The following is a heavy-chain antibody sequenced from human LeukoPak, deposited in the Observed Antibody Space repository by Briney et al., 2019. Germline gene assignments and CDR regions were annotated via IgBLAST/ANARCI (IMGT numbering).Heavy chain of an antibody. D-gene: IGHD3-3*01. Sequence: GGSLRLSCAASGFTFSSYAMSWVRQAPGKGLEWVSAISGSGGSTYYAGSVKGRFTISRDNSKNSLYLQMNSLRVEDTAVFYCARDQYDTWSRRGNFDSWGQGTLVIVSS. CDR3: ARDQYDTWSRRGNFDS. CDR1: GFTFSSYA. CDR2: ISGSGGST. J-gene: IGHJ4*02. V-gene: IGHV3-23*01.